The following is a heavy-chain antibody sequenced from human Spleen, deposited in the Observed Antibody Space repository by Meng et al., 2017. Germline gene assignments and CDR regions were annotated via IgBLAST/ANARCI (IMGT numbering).Heavy chain of an antibody. J-gene: IGHJ4*02. CDR2: INVYSGNR. D-gene: IGHD6-19*01. CDR3: ARGRVGTDWYIFDY. CDR1: GGTFSSYS. Sequence: ASVKVSCKASGGTFSSYSLSWVRQAPGQGLEWMGWINVYSGNRNYAQALEGRLTMSTDTSTSTAYMEMRNLTSDDTAVYYCARGRVGTDWYIFDYWGQGTLVTVSS. V-gene: IGHV1-18*01.